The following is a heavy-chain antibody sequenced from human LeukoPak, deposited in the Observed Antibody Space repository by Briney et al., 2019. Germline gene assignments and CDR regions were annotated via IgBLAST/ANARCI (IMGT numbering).Heavy chain of an antibody. Sequence: SETLSLTCTVSGGSISSSSYYWGWIRQPPGKGLEWIGYIYYSGSTYYNPSLKSRVTISVDTSKNQFSLKLSSVTAADTAVYYCARVSGGYYLALDYWGQGTLVTVSS. J-gene: IGHJ4*02. V-gene: IGHV4-30-4*08. D-gene: IGHD3-22*01. CDR2: IYYSGST. CDR1: GGSISSSSYY. CDR3: ARVSGGYYLALDY.